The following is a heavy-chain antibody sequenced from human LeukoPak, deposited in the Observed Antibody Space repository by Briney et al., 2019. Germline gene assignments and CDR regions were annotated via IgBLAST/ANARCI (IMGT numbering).Heavy chain of an antibody. CDR2: IIAIFGTA. CDR1: GGTLSRYA. V-gene: IGHV1-69*01. J-gene: IGHJ4*02. CDR3: ARFGILSSYPDY. D-gene: IGHD3-9*01. Sequence: AASVKVSCKASGGTLSRYAISWVRQAPGQGLEWMGGIIAIFGTANYAQKFQGRVTITADESTGTAYMELSSLRSDDTAVYYCARFGILSSYPDYWGQGTLVTVSS.